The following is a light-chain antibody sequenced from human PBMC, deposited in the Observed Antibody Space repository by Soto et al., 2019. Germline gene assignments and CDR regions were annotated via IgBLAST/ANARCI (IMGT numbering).Light chain of an antibody. CDR3: HQYNNWPPYT. Sequence: EIVMTQSPATLSVSPGERATLSCRASQSVSSNLAWYQQKPGQSPRLLIYAASTRATGIPARFSGSGSGTEFNLSISSLQSEDFAVYYCHQYNNWPPYTFGQGTKLEIK. J-gene: IGKJ2*01. CDR2: AAS. CDR1: QSVSSN. V-gene: IGKV3-15*01.